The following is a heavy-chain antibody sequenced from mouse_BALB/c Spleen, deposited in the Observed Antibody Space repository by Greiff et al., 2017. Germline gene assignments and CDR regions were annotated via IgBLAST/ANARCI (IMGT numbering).Heavy chain of an antibody. CDR2: INPSSGYT. CDR3: AISYGNYDAMDY. Sequence: QVQLQQSGAELARPGASVKMSCTASGYTFTSYTMHWVKQRPGQGLEWIGYINPSSGYTNYNQKFKDKATLTADTSSGTAYMQLSSLTSEDSAVYYCAISYGNYDAMDYWGQGTSVTVSA. V-gene: IGHV1-4*01. D-gene: IGHD2-1*01. J-gene: IGHJ4*01. CDR1: GYTFTSYT.